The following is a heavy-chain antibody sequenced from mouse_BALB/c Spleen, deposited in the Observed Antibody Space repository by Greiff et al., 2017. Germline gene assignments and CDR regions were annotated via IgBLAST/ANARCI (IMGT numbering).Heavy chain of an antibody. CDR3: ARSGYDYDDY. Sequence: QVQLKQSGAELVRPGSSVKISCKASGYAFSSYWMNWVKQRPGQGLEWIGQIYPGDGDTNYNGKFKGKATLTADKSSSTAYMQLSSLTSEDSAVYFCARSGYDYDDYWGQGTTLTVSS. V-gene: IGHV1-80*01. J-gene: IGHJ2*01. CDR2: IYPGDGDT. CDR1: GYAFSSYW. D-gene: IGHD2-4*01.